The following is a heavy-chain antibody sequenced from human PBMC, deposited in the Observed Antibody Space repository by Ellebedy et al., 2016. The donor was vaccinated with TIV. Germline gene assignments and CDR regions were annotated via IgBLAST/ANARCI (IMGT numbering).Heavy chain of an antibody. CDR1: GFTFSSYW. D-gene: IGHD6-13*01. Sequence: PGESLKISCAASGFTFSSYWMTWVRQAPGKGLEWVAHIKQDGSEKYYVDSVKGRFTISRDNAENSLYLQMNSLRAEDTAVYYCARRGLAAGGTLLYYWGQGTLVTVSS. CDR3: ARRGLAAGGTLLYY. CDR2: IKQDGSEK. J-gene: IGHJ4*02. V-gene: IGHV3-7*03.